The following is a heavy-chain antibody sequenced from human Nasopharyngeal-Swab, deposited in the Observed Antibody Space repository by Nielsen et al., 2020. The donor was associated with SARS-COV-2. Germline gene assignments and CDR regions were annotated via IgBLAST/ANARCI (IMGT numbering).Heavy chain of an antibody. CDR1: GGSISSYY. D-gene: IGHD6-19*01. J-gene: IGHJ4*02. CDR2: IYYSGSP. V-gene: IGHV4-59*13. Sequence: SETLSLTCTVSGGSISSYYWSWIRQPPENGLEWIGYIYYSGSPTYNPSLKRRVTISVDTSKNQFSLKLSSVTAADTAVYYCARGVLGWYGRPGPLDTDYWGQGTLVTVSS. CDR3: ARGVLGWYGRPGPLDTDY.